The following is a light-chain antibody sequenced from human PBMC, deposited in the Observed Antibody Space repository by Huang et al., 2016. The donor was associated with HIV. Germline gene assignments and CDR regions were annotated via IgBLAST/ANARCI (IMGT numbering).Light chain of an antibody. CDR1: QSVSSNS. V-gene: IGKV3-20*01. CDR3: QQYNNLRYT. CDR2: GAS. J-gene: IGKJ2*01. Sequence: EIVLTQSPGTLSLSPGERATLFCRASQSVSSNSLAWHQQRPRQAPRLLIYGASSRDTGIPDRFSGSGSGTDFTLTISRLEPEDFAVYYCQQYNNLRYTFGQGTKLEIK.